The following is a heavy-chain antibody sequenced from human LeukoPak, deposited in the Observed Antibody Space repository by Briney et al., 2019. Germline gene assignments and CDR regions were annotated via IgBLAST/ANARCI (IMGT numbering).Heavy chain of an antibody. CDR3: ASSNYPVEGVGY. D-gene: IGHD4-11*01. V-gene: IGHV4-61*02. Sequence: SQTLSLTCTVSGGSISSGSYYWSWIRQPAGKGLEWIGRIYTSGSTNYNPSLKSRVTISVDTSKNQFSLKLSSVTAADTAVYYCASSNYPVEGVGYWGQGTLVTVSS. CDR1: GGSISSGSYY. J-gene: IGHJ4*02. CDR2: IYTSGST.